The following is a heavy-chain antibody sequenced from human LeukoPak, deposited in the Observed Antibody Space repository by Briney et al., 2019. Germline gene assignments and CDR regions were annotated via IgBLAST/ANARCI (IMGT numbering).Heavy chain of an antibody. J-gene: IGHJ4*02. CDR2: ISGSGGST. CDR3: AKSSRHILGYPLDY. D-gene: IGHD3-10*02. CDR1: GFTFSSYA. Sequence: VGSLRLSCAASGFTFSSYAMSWVRQAPGKGLEWVSAISGSGGSTYYADSVKGRFTISRDNSKNTLYLQMNSLRAEDTAVYYCAKSSRHILGYPLDYWGQGTLVTVSS. V-gene: IGHV3-23*01.